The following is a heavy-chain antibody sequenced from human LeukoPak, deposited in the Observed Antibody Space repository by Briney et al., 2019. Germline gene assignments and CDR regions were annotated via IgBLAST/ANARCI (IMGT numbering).Heavy chain of an antibody. V-gene: IGHV3-30*18. CDR2: ISYEDGTNK. CDR1: GFTFRSFV. J-gene: IGHJ4*02. CDR3: TKERPEEYYESGSYFGF. D-gene: IGHD3-10*01. Sequence: GGSLRLSCAASGFTFRSFVMHWVRQAPGKGLEWVAAISYEDGTNKYYADSVKGRFTNSRDNSKTTLFLQMNSLKAEDTAIYYCTKERPEEYYESGSYFGFWGQGTLVTVSS.